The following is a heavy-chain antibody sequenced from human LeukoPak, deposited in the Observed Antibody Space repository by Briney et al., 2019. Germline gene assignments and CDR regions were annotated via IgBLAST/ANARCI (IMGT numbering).Heavy chain of an antibody. Sequence: PSETLSLTCTVSGGSISSYYWSWIRQPPGKGLEWIGYIYYSGSTNYNPSLKSRVTISVGTSKNQFSLKLSSVTAADTAVYYCAREDRYGDFKYYFDYWGQGTLVTVSS. V-gene: IGHV4-59*01. CDR2: IYYSGST. CDR1: GGSISSYY. J-gene: IGHJ4*02. CDR3: AREDRYGDFKYYFDY. D-gene: IGHD4-17*01.